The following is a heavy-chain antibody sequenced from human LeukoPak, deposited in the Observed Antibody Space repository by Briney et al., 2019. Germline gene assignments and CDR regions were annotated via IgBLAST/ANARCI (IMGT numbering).Heavy chain of an antibody. V-gene: IGHV3-30*02. CDR2: IPYDGRNT. CDR3: ARDWQGSPGYYFHY. D-gene: IGHD2-2*01. CDR1: GSTFSSNG. Sequence: GGSLRLSCAASGSTFSSNGMYWVRQAPGKGLEWVAFIPYDGRNTYYADSVKGRFTISRDTSKNTLYLQMINLRAEDTAVYYCARDWQGSPGYYFHYWGQGTLVTVSS. J-gene: IGHJ4*02.